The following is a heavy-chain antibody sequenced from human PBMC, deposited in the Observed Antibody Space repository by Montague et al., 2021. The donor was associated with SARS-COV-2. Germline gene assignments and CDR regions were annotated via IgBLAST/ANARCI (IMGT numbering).Heavy chain of an antibody. D-gene: IGHD2-2*02. Sequence: SETLSLTCAVSGGSFSGYFWSWIRQPPGKGLEWIGEINHTGSTKPNPSLKSRVTISVDTSKNQFSLNVTSMTAADTAFYYCARLGDGVVPAPILGVGPFYSYYYMDVWGKGTTVTVSS. V-gene: IGHV4-34*01. CDR2: INHTGST. J-gene: IGHJ6*03. CDR3: ARLGDGVVPAPILGVGPFYSYYYMDV. CDR1: GGSFSGYF.